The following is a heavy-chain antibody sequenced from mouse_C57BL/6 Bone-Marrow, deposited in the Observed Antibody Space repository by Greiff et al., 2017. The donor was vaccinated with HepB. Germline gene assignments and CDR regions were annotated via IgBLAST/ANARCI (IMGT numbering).Heavy chain of an antibody. V-gene: IGHV5-12*01. CDR2: ISNGGGST. CDR3: ARDDHYAMDY. Sequence: EVKLMESGGGLVQPGGSLKLSCAASGFTFSDYYMYWVRQTPEKRLEWVAYISNGGGSTYYPDTVKGRFTISRDNAKNTLYVQMSRLKSEDTAMYYCARDDHYAMDYWGQGTSVTVSS. J-gene: IGHJ4*01. CDR1: GFTFSDYY.